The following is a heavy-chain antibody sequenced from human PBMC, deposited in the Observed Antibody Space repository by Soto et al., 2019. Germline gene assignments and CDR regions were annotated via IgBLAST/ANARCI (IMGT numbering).Heavy chain of an antibody. CDR3: ARPYGDYYWYFDL. V-gene: IGHV4-39*01. CDR2: IYYSGST. CDR1: GGSISSSSYY. D-gene: IGHD4-17*01. Sequence: QLQLQESGPGLVQPSETLSLTCTVSGGSISSSSYYWGWIRQPPGKGLEWIGSIYYSGSTYYNPSPKSRVTISVAPSKNQFSLKLSSVTAADTAVYYCARPYGDYYWYFDLWGRGTLVTVSS. J-gene: IGHJ2*01.